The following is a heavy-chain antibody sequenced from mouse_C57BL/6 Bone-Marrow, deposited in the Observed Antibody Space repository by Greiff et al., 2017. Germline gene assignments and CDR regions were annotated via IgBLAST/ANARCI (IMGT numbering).Heavy chain of an antibody. CDR1: GFTFTDYY. D-gene: IGHD2-4*01. CDR3: ARSPDYPNAMDY. CDR2: IRNKANGYTT. Sequence: EVHLVESGGGLVQPGGSLSLSCAASGFTFTDYYMSWVRQPPGKALEWLGFIRNKANGYTTEYSASVKGRFTISRDNSQSILYLQMNALRADDSATYYCARSPDYPNAMDYWGQGTSVTVSS. V-gene: IGHV7-3*01. J-gene: IGHJ4*01.